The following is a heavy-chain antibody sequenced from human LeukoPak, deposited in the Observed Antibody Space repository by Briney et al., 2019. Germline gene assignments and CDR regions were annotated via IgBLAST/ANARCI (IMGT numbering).Heavy chain of an antibody. CDR2: INHSGST. J-gene: IGHJ4*02. D-gene: IGHD1-26*01. CDR1: GGSFSGYY. CDR3: ARSYSGSYLPFDY. V-gene: IGHV4-34*01. Sequence: SKTLSLTCAVYGGSFSGYYWSWIRQPPGKGLEWIGEINHSGSTNYNPSLKSRVTISVDTSKNQFSLKLSSVTAADTAVYYCARSYSGSYLPFDYWGQGTLVTVSS.